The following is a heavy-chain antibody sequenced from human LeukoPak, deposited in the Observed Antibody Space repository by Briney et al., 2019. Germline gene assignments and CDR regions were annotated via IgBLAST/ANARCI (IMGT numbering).Heavy chain of an antibody. Sequence: SGPTLVKPTQTLTLTCTFSGFSLSTSGVGVGWIRQPPGKALEWLALIYWDDDKRYSPSLMSRLTITKDTSKNQVVLIMTNMEPVDTATYYCVHSEGFDYWGQGTLVTVSS. CDR1: GFSLSTSGVG. J-gene: IGHJ4*02. V-gene: IGHV2-5*02. CDR3: VHSEGFDY. CDR2: IYWDDDK.